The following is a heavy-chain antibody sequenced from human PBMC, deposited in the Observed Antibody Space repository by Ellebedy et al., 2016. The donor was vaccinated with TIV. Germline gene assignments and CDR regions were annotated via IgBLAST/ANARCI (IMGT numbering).Heavy chain of an antibody. Sequence: GGSLRLSXAASGFTFSTYWLSWVRQAPGKGLEWVATIKHDGSEKYFVDSVKGRFTISRDNAKNSLCLQMNSLRAEDTAVYYCVRDKIVGATYFDYWGQGTLVTVSS. J-gene: IGHJ4*02. V-gene: IGHV3-7*01. D-gene: IGHD1-26*01. CDR2: IKHDGSEK. CDR1: GFTFSTYW. CDR3: VRDKIVGATYFDY.